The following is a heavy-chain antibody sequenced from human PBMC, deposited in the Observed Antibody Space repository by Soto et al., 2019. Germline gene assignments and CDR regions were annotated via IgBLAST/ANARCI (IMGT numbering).Heavy chain of an antibody. J-gene: IGHJ4*02. V-gene: IGHV1-18*01. CDR1: GYTFTSYG. Sequence: QVQLEQSGGEVKEPGASVKVSCKASGYTFTSYGISWMRQAPGRGLEWMGWINTSNSKTNYAQKVHGRVTMTTETSTKTVYMELRSLRSDDTAIYYCARVGYDILTGYFSQHFDSWGQGTLVTVTS. D-gene: IGHD3-9*01. CDR3: ARVGYDILTGYFSQHFDS. CDR2: INTSNSKT.